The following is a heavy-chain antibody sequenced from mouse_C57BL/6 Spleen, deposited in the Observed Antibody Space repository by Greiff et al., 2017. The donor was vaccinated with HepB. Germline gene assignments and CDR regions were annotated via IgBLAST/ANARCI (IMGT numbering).Heavy chain of an antibody. J-gene: IGHJ3*01. CDR3: ARTGFAY. CDR2: IYPGDGDT. CDR1: GYAFSSSW. Sequence: VQLQQSGPELVKPGASVKISCKASGYAFSSSWMNWVKQRPGKGLEWIGRIYPGDGDTNYNGKFKGKATLTADKSSSTAYMQLSSLSSEDSAVYFCARTGFAYWGQGTLVTVSA. V-gene: IGHV1-82*01.